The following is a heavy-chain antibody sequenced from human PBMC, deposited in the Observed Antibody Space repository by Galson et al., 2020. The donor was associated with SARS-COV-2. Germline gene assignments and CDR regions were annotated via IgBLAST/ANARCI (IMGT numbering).Heavy chain of an antibody. CDR1: GFTFSSST. D-gene: IGHD3-10*01. J-gene: IGHJ4*02. V-gene: IGHV1-58*01. CDR3: AADTYGSGSYWSFDY. CDR2: IVVGSRNT. Sequence: SVKVSCKASGFTFSSSTVQWVRQARGQRLEWMGWIVVGSRNTDFAQKFQERVSITSDMSTSTVYMELSSLESEDTAVYYCAADTYGSGSYWSFDYWGQGTLVTVSS.